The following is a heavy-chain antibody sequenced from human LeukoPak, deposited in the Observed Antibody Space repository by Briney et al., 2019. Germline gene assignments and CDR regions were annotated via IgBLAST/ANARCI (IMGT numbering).Heavy chain of an antibody. CDR1: GGTFSSYA. J-gene: IGHJ4*02. V-gene: IGHV1-69*13. Sequence: SVKVSCKASGGTFSSYAISWVRQAPGQGLEWMGGIIPIFGTGNYAQKFQGRVTITADESTSTAYMELRSLRSEDTAVYYCARDPEAQYYDFWSGYFDYWGQGTLVTVSS. CDR3: ARDPEAQYYDFWSGYFDY. D-gene: IGHD3-3*01. CDR2: IIPIFGTG.